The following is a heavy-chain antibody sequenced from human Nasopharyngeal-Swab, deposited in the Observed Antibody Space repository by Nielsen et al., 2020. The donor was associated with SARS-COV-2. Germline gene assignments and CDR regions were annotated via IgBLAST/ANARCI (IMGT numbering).Heavy chain of an antibody. CDR3: ARGSRGGTTSYYYYYYMDV. Sequence: SETLSLTCTVSGGSISSYYCSWIRQPPAEGLEWIGHIYHSGSANSSPSLKRRVTISVDTSKNQLSLKLSSVTAADTALYYCARGSRGGTTSYYYYYYMDVWGKGTTVTVSS. J-gene: IGHJ6*03. V-gene: IGHV4-59*01. D-gene: IGHD1-1*01. CDR1: GGSISSYY. CDR2: IYHSGSA.